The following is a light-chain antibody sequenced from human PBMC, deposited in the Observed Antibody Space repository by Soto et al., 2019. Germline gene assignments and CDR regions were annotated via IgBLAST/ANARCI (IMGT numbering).Light chain of an antibody. CDR3: SSYTGSSTFV. J-gene: IGLJ1*01. CDR2: DVN. CDR1: SSDVGGYDY. V-gene: IGLV2-14*01. Sequence: QSALTQPASVSGSPGQSITISCTGTSSDVGGYDYVSWYQQLPGKAPKLLIYDVNNRPSGVSHRFSGSKSGITASLTISGLQAEDEADYYCSSYTGSSTFVFGTGTKLTVL.